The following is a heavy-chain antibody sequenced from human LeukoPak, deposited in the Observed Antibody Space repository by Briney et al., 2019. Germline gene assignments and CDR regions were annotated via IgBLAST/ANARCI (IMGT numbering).Heavy chain of an antibody. V-gene: IGHV3-7*01. CDR1: GFTFSSYW. CDR3: ARAYHRKAYCGGDCYPYYFDY. CDR2: IKQDGSEK. J-gene: IGHJ4*02. Sequence: PGGSLRLSCAASGFTFSSYWMSWVRQAPGKGLEWVANIKQDGSEKYYVDSVKGRFTISRDNAKSSLYLQMNSLRAEDTAVYYCARAYHRKAYCGGDCYPYYFDYWGQGTLVTVSS. D-gene: IGHD2-21*02.